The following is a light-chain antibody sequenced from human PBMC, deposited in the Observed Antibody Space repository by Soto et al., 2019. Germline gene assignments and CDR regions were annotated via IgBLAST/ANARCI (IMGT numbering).Light chain of an antibody. CDR3: QQSYSTPPT. CDR2: AAS. V-gene: IGKV1-39*01. J-gene: IGKJ1*01. CDR1: QSISSY. Sequence: DIQMTQSPSSLSASVGDRVTITCRASQSISSYLNWYQQKPGKVPKLLIHAASSLQSGVPSRVSGSGSGTDFTPTISSLQPEDFATYYCQQSYSTPPTFGQGTKV.